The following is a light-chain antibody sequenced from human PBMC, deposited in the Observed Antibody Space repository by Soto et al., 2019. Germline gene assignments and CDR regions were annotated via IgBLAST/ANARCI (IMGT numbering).Light chain of an antibody. J-gene: IGKJ1*01. V-gene: IGKV3-11*01. Sequence: EIALTQSPAILSLSPGERATLSCRASQSVSTYLAWYQQKPGQAPRLLIYDTFNRATGIPARFSGSGSGTDFTLTISSLEPEDLAVYYCVQRNDWPWTSGQGTKVEF. CDR2: DTF. CDR3: VQRNDWPWT. CDR1: QSVSTY.